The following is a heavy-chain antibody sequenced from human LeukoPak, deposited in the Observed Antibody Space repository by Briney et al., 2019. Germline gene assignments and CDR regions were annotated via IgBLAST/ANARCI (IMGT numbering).Heavy chain of an antibody. Sequence: GGSLRLSCEVYGFNFSHYWMHWVRHAPGKGLVWAARSNSAGRITNYADSVKGRFTISRDNAKNTLYLQMNSLGAEDTAVYYCARGLVEMATLAYFDYWGQGTLVTVSS. CDR2: SNSAGRIT. V-gene: IGHV3-74*01. D-gene: IGHD5-24*01. J-gene: IGHJ4*02. CDR3: ARGLVEMATLAYFDY. CDR1: GFNFSHYW.